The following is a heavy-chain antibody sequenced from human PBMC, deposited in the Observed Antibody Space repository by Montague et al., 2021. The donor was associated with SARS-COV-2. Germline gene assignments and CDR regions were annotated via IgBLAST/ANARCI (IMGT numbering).Heavy chain of an antibody. CDR2: INWNGGSP. V-gene: IGHV3-20*04. D-gene: IGHD5-24*01. J-gene: IGHJ4*02. Sequence: SLRLSCAASVLTFGDYGMSWVRQAPGKGLEWVSGINWNGGSPGYADSVKGRFTISRDNAKNSLYLQMNSLRAEDTALYYCARGRYNSWGQGTLVTVSS. CDR3: ARGRYNS. CDR1: VLTFGDYG.